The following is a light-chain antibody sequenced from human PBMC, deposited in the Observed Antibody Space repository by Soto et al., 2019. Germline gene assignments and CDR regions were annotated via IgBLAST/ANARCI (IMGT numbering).Light chain of an antibody. Sequence: QSALTQPASVSGSPGQSITISCTGSSNDVGRFNYVSWYQHHPGKAPKLMIYEVTDRPSGVSNRFSGSKSGNTASLTITGLQAEDEADYYCHSYTSSTTGVFGGGTKVTVL. V-gene: IGLV2-14*01. CDR2: EVT. CDR1: SNDVGRFNY. J-gene: IGLJ3*02. CDR3: HSYTSSTTGV.